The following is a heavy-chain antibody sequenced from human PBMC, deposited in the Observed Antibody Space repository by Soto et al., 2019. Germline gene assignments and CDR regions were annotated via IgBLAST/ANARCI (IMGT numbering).Heavy chain of an antibody. Sequence: SETLSLTCTVAGDSIRNKNYHWGWTRQPPGKGLEWIGTVYSNGHTYYNPSLKSRLAMAVDTSKNQFSLSLISVTAADTAVYFCARLTNGRPGDSWGQGTLVTVS. CDR2: VYSNGHT. J-gene: IGHJ4*02. V-gene: IGHV4-39*01. CDR3: ARLTNGRPGDS. D-gene: IGHD2-8*01. CDR1: GDSIRNKNYH.